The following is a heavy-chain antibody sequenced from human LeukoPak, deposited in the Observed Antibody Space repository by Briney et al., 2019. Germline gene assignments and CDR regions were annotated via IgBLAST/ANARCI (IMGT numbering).Heavy chain of an antibody. V-gene: IGHV4-4*07. J-gene: IGHJ3*02. D-gene: IGHD3-22*01. Sequence: SETLSLTCTVSGGSISSYYWSWIRQPAGKGLEWIGRIYTSGSTNYSPSLKSRVTMSVDTSKNQFSLKLSSVTAADTAVYYCTRDRRDSSGYYYDAFDIWGQGTMVTVSS. CDR2: IYTSGST. CDR3: TRDRRDSSGYYYDAFDI. CDR1: GGSISSYY.